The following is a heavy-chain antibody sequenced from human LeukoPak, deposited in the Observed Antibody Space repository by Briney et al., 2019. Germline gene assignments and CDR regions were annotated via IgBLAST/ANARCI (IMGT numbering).Heavy chain of an antibody. V-gene: IGHV3-33*01. CDR3: ARDLPSDTAMALDY. J-gene: IGHJ4*02. Sequence: GGSLRLSCAASGFTFSSCGMHWVRQAPGKGLEWVAVIWYDGSNKYYADSVKGRFTISRDNSKNTLYLQMNSLRAEDTAVYYCARDLPSDTAMALDYWGQGTLVTVSS. D-gene: IGHD5-18*01. CDR2: IWYDGSNK. CDR1: GFTFSSCG.